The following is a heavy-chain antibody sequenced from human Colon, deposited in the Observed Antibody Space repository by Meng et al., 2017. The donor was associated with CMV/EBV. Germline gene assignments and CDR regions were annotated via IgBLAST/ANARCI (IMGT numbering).Heavy chain of an antibody. CDR3: ARDRDAYKIRL. Sequence: CAVSGDSFSTGIYYWTWIRQHPEKGLEWIGCIHYSGTTHYNPSLQSRAAISGDTSKNQFSLSLNSVTAADTAVYYCARDRDAYKIRLWGQGTLVTVSS. J-gene: IGHJ4*02. CDR2: IHYSGTT. D-gene: IGHD5-24*01. CDR1: GDSFSTGIYY. V-gene: IGHV4-31*11.